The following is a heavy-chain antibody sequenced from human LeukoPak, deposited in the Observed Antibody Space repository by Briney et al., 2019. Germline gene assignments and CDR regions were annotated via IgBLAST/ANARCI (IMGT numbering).Heavy chain of an antibody. CDR3: ARDPLPLWFGELPFDY. CDR1: GFTVSRNY. V-gene: IGHV3-53*05. J-gene: IGHJ4*02. Sequence: PGGSLRLSCAVSGFTVSRNYMCWVRQAPWKGLEWVSVIYSGGSTYYADSVKGRFTISRDNSKNTLYLQMNSLRAEDTAVYYCARDPLPLWFGELPFDYWGQGTLVTVSS. CDR2: IYSGGST. D-gene: IGHD3-10*01.